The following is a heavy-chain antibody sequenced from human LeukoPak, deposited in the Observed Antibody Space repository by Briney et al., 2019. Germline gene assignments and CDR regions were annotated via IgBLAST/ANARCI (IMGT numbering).Heavy chain of an antibody. V-gene: IGHV4-34*01. D-gene: IGHD3-10*01. CDR3: ARDYYGSGSYYYFDY. J-gene: IGHJ4*02. CDR1: GGSFSGYY. Sequence: PSETLSLTCAVYGGSFSGYYWSWIRQPPGKGLEWIGEINHSGSTNYNPSLKSRVTISVDTSKNQFSLKLSSVTAADTAVYYCARDYYGSGSYYYFDYWGQGTLVTVSS. CDR2: INHSGST.